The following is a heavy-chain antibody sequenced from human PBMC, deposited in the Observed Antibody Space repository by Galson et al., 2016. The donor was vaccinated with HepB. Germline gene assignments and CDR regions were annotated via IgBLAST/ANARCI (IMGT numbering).Heavy chain of an antibody. J-gene: IGHJ4*02. D-gene: IGHD6-6*01. V-gene: IGHV3-33*01. CDR1: GFTFSSYG. Sequence: SLRLSCAASGFTFSSYGMHWVRQAPGKGLEWVAVIWFNGSNKYYADSVKGRFTISRDNSKNTLYLEMNNLRAEDTAVYYCARPLYSSSSEYFDYWGQGTLVTVSS. CDR3: ARPLYSSSSEYFDY. CDR2: IWFNGSNK.